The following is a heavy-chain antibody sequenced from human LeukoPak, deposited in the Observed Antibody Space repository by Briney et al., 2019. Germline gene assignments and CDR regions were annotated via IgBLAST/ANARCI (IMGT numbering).Heavy chain of an antibody. V-gene: IGHV1-69*05. Sequence: VASVKVSCEASGGTFSSYAISWVRQAPGQGLEWMGGIIPIFGTANYAQKFQGRVTMTRNTSISTAYMELSSLRSEDTAVYYCARLGVYSSSWSLSRWGQGTLVTVSS. CDR3: ARLGVYSSSWSLSR. CDR1: GGTFSSYA. J-gene: IGHJ4*02. CDR2: IIPIFGTA. D-gene: IGHD6-13*01.